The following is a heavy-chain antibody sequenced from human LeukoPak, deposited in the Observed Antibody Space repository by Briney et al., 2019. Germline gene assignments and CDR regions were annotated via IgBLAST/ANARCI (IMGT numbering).Heavy chain of an antibody. V-gene: IGHV4-59*01. CDR1: GGSISSYY. J-gene: IGHJ6*03. CDR2: IYSSGTT. Sequence: SETLSLTCTVSGGSISSYYWSWIRRPPGKGLEWIGYIYSSGTTNYNPSLESRVTISVDTSKNQFSLKLSSVTAADTAVYYCARSHYYYYMDVWGKGTTVTVSS. CDR3: ARSHYYYYMDV.